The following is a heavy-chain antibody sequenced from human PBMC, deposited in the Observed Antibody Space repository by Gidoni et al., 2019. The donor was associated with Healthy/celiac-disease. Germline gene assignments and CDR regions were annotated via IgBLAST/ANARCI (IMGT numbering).Heavy chain of an antibody. CDR2: ISISSSYI. Sequence: EVQLVESGGGLLKPGGSWRLSCAASGFTFSSYSRNWVRQAPGKGLEWVSSISISSSYIYYADSVKGRFTISRDNAKNSLYLQMNGLRAGDTAVYYCARDDGDFWSGYDYWGQGTLVTVSS. D-gene: IGHD3-3*01. V-gene: IGHV3-21*01. CDR3: ARDDGDFWSGYDY. J-gene: IGHJ4*02. CDR1: GFTFSSYS.